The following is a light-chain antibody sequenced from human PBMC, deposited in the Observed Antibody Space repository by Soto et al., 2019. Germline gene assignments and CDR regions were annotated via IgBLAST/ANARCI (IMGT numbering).Light chain of an antibody. CDR3: CSYAGTYSWV. CDR1: SSDVGGYNY. V-gene: IGLV2-11*01. J-gene: IGLJ2*01. CDR2: DVN. Sequence: QSALTQPRSVSGSPGQSVTISCTGTSSDVGGYNYVSWYQHHPGKAPKLVIYDVNKRPSGVPDRFSGSKSGNTASLTISGLQGEDEADYYCCSYAGTYSWVFGGGTKLTVL.